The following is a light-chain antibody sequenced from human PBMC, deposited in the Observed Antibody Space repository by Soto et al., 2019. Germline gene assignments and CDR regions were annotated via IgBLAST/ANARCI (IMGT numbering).Light chain of an antibody. Sequence: QSVLTQPPSASGTPEQRVNISCSGSSSNIGSNSVNWYQQLPGTAPKLLMYSSNQPPSGVPDRFSGSKSGTSASLAISGLQSEDEADYYCAAWDDSLNGVVFGGGTKLTVL. CDR3: AAWDDSLNGVV. J-gene: IGLJ2*01. CDR2: SSN. CDR1: SSNIGSNS. V-gene: IGLV1-44*01.